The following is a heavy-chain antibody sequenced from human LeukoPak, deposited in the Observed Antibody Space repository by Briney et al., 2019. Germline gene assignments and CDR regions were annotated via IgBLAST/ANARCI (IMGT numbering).Heavy chain of an antibody. J-gene: IGHJ4*01. CDR2: ISASGGSR. CDR3: AKEFFPKWELRRVDF. CDR1: GFIYSSYV. V-gene: IGHV3-23*01. D-gene: IGHD1-26*01. Sequence: PGGSLRLSCAASGFIYSSYVMAWVRQAPGTGLEWVSGISASGGSRYYADSVKGRFTISRDNSKNMLYLQMDSLRADDTAVYYCAKEFFPKWELRRVDFWGLGTQVTVSS.